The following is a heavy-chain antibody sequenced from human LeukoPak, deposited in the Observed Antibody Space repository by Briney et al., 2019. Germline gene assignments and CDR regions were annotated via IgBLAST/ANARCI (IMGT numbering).Heavy chain of an antibody. V-gene: IGHV1-2*02. CDR2: INPNSGGT. J-gene: IGHJ4*02. D-gene: IGHD2-2*02. CDR3: ARGGYCSSTSCYIFDY. Sequence: ASVTVSCKASGYTFSGYNMYWVRQAPGQGLEWMGWINPNSGGTNYAQKFQGRVTMTRDTSISTAYMELSRLTSDDTPVYYCARGGYCSSTSCYIFDYWGQGTLVTVSS. CDR1: GYTFSGYN.